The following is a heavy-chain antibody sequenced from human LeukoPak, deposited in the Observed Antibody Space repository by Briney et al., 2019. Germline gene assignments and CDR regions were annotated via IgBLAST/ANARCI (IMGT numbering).Heavy chain of an antibody. D-gene: IGHD3-22*01. CDR2: ISAYNGNT. CDR1: GYTFTSYG. J-gene: IGHJ4*02. V-gene: IGHV1-18*01. CDR3: ARDNYYDSSGLLDY. Sequence: ASVKVSCKASGYTFTSYGISWVRRAPGQGLEWMGWISAYNGNTNYAQKLQGRVTMTTDTSTSTAYMELRSLRSDDTAVYYCARDNYYDSSGLLDYWGQGTLVTVSS.